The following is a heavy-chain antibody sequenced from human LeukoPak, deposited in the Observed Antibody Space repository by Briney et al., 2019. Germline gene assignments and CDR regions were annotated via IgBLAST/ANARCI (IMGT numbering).Heavy chain of an antibody. CDR1: GNSFISYW. D-gene: IGHD2-15*01. V-gene: IGHV5-51*01. CDR3: ARFVGACSGGSCYSDY. CDR2: IYPGDSDT. J-gene: IGHJ4*02. Sequence: GEFLKISCKGSGNSFISYWIGWVRQMPGKGLEWMGIIYPGDSDTRYSPSFQGQVTISADKSISTAYLQWNSLKASDTAMYYCARFVGACSGGSCYSDYWGQGTLVTVSS.